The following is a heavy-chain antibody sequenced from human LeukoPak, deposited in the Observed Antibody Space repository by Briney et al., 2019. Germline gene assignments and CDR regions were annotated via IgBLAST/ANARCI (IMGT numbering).Heavy chain of an antibody. D-gene: IGHD1-26*01. Sequence: GSLRLSCAASGFTFSSYEMNWVRQLPGKGLEWIGSIYYSGSTYYNPSLKSRVTISVDTSKNQFSLKLSSVTAADTAVYYCARDVGRDYYMDVWGKGTTVTVSS. J-gene: IGHJ6*03. CDR3: ARDVGRDYYMDV. CDR2: IYYSGST. V-gene: IGHV4-39*07. CDR1: GFTFSSYE.